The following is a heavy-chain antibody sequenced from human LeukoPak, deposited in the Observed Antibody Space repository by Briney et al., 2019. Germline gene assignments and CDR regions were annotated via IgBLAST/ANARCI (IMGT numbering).Heavy chain of an antibody. CDR2: ISYDGSNK. CDR1: GFTFSSYA. CDR3: ASGGATVTKGFDYYYYMDV. J-gene: IGHJ6*03. D-gene: IGHD4-17*01. Sequence: PGGSLRLSCAASGFTFSSYAMHWVRQAPGKGLEWVAVISYDGSNKYYADSVKGRFTISRDNSKNTLYLQMNSLRAEDTAVYYCASGGATVTKGFDYYYYMDVWGKGTTVTVSS. V-gene: IGHV3-30-3*01.